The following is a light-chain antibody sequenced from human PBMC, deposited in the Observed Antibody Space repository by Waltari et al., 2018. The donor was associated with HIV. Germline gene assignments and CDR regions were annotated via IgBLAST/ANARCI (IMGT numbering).Light chain of an antibody. CDR1: SGAVTSGHC. Sequence: QAVVTQEPSLTVSPGGTVTLTCASRSGAVTSGHCPYWFQRRPGQAPKTLIDDTSSRHSWTPARFSGSLRGGKAALTLSGAQFEDEADYFCLLSFNGVVVFGGGTTLTVL. J-gene: IGLJ2*01. CDR3: LLSFNGVVV. CDR2: DTS. V-gene: IGLV7-46*01.